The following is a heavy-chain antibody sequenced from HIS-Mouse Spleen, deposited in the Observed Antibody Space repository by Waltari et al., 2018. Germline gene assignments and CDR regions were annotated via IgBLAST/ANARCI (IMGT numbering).Heavy chain of an antibody. CDR3: AREIPYSSSWYDWYFDL. D-gene: IGHD6-13*01. Sequence: QLQLQESGAGLVKPSETLALTCTVPGGSISSSSYYWGWIRQPPGKGLEWIGRIYYRGSTYSYPSLKSRVTIAGDTSKNQFSLKLSAVTAADTAVYYCAREIPYSSSWYDWYFDLWGRGTLVTVSS. V-gene: IGHV4-39*07. J-gene: IGHJ2*01. CDR1: GGSISSSSYY. CDR2: IYYRGST.